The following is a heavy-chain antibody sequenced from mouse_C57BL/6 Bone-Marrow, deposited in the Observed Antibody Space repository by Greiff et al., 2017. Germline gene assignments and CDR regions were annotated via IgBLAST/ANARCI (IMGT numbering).Heavy chain of an antibody. CDR3: TRLYYGSSYWYFDV. V-gene: IGHV1-5*01. CDR1: GYTFTSYW. J-gene: IGHJ1*03. CDR2: IYPGNSDT. Sequence: VQLQQSGTVLARPGASVKMSCKTSGYTFTSYWMHWVKQRPGQGLEWIGAIYPGNSDTSYNQKFKGKAKLTAVTSASTAYMELRSLTNEDSAVYYCTRLYYGSSYWYFDVWGTGTTVTVSS. D-gene: IGHD1-1*01.